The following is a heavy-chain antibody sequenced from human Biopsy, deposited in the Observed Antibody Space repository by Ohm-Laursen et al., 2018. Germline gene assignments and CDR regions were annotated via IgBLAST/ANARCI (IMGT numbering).Heavy chain of an antibody. CDR1: GGTFSNSG. V-gene: IGHV1-69*06. CDR3: ATKLTGYFHH. D-gene: IGHD3-9*01. Sequence: GASVTVSCKAPGGTFSNSGVNWVRQAPGHGLEWLGGNIPILGTGNYAQKFQDRVTVAADTSTSTATMELRSLRSDDTAVYYCATKLTGYFHHWGQGTLVIVSS. CDR2: NIPILGTG. J-gene: IGHJ1*01.